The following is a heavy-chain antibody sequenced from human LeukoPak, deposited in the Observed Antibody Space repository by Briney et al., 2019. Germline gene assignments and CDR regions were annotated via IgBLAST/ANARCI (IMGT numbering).Heavy chain of an antibody. V-gene: IGHV3-53*01. CDR3: AKDHEVTDYYDSSGYYTH. J-gene: IGHJ4*02. D-gene: IGHD3-22*01. Sequence: GGSLRLSCAASGFTVSTNYMSWVRQAPGKGLEWVSIIYSGGSTYYADSVKGRFTISRDNSKNTLYLQMNSLRAEDTAVYYCAKDHEVTDYYDSSGYYTHWGQGTLVTVSS. CDR1: GFTVSTNY. CDR2: IYSGGST.